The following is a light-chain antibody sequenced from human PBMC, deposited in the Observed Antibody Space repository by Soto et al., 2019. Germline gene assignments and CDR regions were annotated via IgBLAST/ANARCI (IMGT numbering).Light chain of an antibody. CDR3: QQYGSLTWT. V-gene: IGKV3-20*01. J-gene: IGKJ1*01. CDR1: QSVSSSY. Sequence: EIVLTQSPGTLSLSPGERATLSCRASQSVSSSYLAWYQQKPGQAPRLLIYGASSRATGIPDRISGSGSGTDFTLTISRLEPEDFAVYYCQQYGSLTWTFGQGTKVEIK. CDR2: GAS.